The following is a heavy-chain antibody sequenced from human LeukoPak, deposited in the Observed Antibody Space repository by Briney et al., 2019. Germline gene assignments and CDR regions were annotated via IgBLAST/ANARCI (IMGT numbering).Heavy chain of an antibody. CDR3: ARTLGYSSGWYSEPSPSWFDP. D-gene: IGHD6-19*01. CDR2: IIPIFGTA. J-gene: IGHJ5*02. CDR1: GGTFSSYA. Sequence: SVKVSCKASGGTFSSYAISWVRQAPGQGLEWMGGIIPIFGTANYAQKFQGRVTITTDESTSTAYMELSSLRSEDTAVYYCARTLGYSSGWYSEPSPSWFDPWGQGTLVTVSS. V-gene: IGHV1-69*05.